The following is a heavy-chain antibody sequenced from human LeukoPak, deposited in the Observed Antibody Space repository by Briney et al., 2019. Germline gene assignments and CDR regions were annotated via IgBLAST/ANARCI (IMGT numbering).Heavy chain of an antibody. D-gene: IGHD3/OR15-3a*01. CDR1: GGSISSGGYY. CDR3: ARVGSGYDFFDY. J-gene: IGHJ4*02. Sequence: SETLSLTCTVSGGSISSGGYYWSWIRQHPGKGLEWIGYIYSSGSTNYNPSLESRVTMSVDTSKNQFSLKLNFVTAADTAVYYCARVGSGYDFFDYWGQGTLVTVSS. CDR2: IYSSGST. V-gene: IGHV4-61*08.